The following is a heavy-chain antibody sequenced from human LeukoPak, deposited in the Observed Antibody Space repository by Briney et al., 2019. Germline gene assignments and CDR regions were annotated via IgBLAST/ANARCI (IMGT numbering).Heavy chain of an antibody. CDR3: ARGISSSGWLDY. CDR2: LYSGGNT. D-gene: IGHD6-19*01. J-gene: IGHJ4*02. V-gene: IGHV3-53*01. Sequence: GGSLRLSCAASGFTVSSNFMSCVRQAPGKGLEWISVLYSGGNTYYADSVKGRFTISRDNSENTLFLQMNSLRAEDTAVYYCARGISSSGWLDYWGQGTLVTVSS. CDR1: GFTVSSNF.